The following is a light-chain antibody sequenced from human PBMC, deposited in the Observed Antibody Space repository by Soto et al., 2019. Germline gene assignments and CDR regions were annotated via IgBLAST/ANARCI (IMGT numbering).Light chain of an antibody. CDR2: DVS. CDR3: CSFAGSYTSYV. V-gene: IGLV2-11*01. J-gene: IGLJ1*01. Sequence: QSALTQPRSVSGSPGQSVTISCTATSSGVGGFNYVSWYQQHPGKGPKLMIYDVSKRPSGAPDRFSGSKSGNTASLTISGLQAEDEADYYCCSFAGSYTSYVFGTGTKGTVL. CDR1: SSGVGGFNY.